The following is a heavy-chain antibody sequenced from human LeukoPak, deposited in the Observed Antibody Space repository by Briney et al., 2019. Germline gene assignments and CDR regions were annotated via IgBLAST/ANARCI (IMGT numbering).Heavy chain of an antibody. V-gene: IGHV3-74*01. CDR2: INSDGSST. Sequence: PGGSLRLSCAASGSTFSSYWMHWVRQAPGKGLVWVSRINSDGSSTSYADSVKGRFTISRDNAKNTLYLQMNSLRAEDTAVYYCARSYDSSGYRPLDYWGQGTLITVSS. D-gene: IGHD3-22*01. CDR1: GSTFSSYW. CDR3: ARSYDSSGYRPLDY. J-gene: IGHJ4*02.